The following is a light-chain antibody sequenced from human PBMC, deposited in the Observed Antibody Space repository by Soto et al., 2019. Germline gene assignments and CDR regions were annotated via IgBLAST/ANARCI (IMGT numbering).Light chain of an antibody. J-gene: IGKJ1*01. CDR2: GAS. CDR3: LQYRTSSWT. Sequence: EIVLTQSPGTLSLSPGERATLSCRASQSVISSYLAWYQQKPGQAPRLLIYGASSRATGISDRFSGSGSGTDLTLTISRLEPEDFAVYYCLQYRTSSWTFGQGTKV. CDR1: QSVISSY. V-gene: IGKV3-20*01.